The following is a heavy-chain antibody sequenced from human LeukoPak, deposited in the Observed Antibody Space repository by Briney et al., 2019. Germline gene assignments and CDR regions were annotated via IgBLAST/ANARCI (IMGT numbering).Heavy chain of an antibody. V-gene: IGHV3-11*04. D-gene: IGHD3-16*01. CDR3: ARQGVIGGGGFDY. CDR1: GFIFRDYY. Sequence: GGSLRLSCAASGFIFRDYYMTWIRQAPGKGLEWVSYISSSGSTIYYAAAVKGRFTISRDNAKNSLYLQMNSLRAEDTAGYYCARQGVIGGGGFDYWGQGTLVTVSS. CDR2: ISSSGSTI. J-gene: IGHJ4*02.